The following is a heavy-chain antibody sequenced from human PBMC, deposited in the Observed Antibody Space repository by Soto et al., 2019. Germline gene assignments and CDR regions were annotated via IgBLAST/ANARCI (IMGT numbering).Heavy chain of an antibody. D-gene: IGHD1-1*01. V-gene: IGHV4-59*01. CDR1: GGSISSYY. CDR2: IYYSGST. J-gene: IGHJ5*02. CDR3: ARVSRPRWFDP. Sequence: PSETLSLTCTVSGGSISSYYWSWIRQPPGKGLEWIGYIYYSGSTNYNPSLKSRVTISVDTSKNQFSLKLSSVTAADTAVYYCARVSRPRWFDPWGQGTLVTVSS.